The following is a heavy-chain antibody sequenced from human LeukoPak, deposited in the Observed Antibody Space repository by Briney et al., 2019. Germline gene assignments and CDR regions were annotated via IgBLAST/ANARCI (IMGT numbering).Heavy chain of an antibody. Sequence: GGSLRLSCAASGFIFSTYWMSWVRQAPGKGLEWVANIKQDGSAKYYVDSVKGRFTISRDNAKKSLYLQMNSLRAEDTAVYRCARDSNYGWDYWGQGTLVTVSS. CDR2: IKQDGSAK. CDR3: ARDSNYGWDY. CDR1: GFIFSTYW. V-gene: IGHV3-7*04. J-gene: IGHJ4*02. D-gene: IGHD3-10*01.